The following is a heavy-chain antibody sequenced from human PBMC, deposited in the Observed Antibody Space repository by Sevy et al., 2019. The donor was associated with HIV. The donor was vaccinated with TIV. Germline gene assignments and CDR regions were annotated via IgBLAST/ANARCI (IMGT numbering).Heavy chain of an antibody. D-gene: IGHD5-18*01. CDR2: IYPGDSDT. CDR3: ARQGTLLWLSPYYFDY. V-gene: IGHV5-51*01. J-gene: IGHJ4*02. Sequence: GESLKISCKGSGYSFTSYWIGWVRQMPGKGLEWMGIIYPGDSDTRYSPSFQGHVTISADKSISTAYLQWSSLKASDTAMYYCARQGTLLWLSPYYFDYWGQGTLVTVSS. CDR1: GYSFTSYW.